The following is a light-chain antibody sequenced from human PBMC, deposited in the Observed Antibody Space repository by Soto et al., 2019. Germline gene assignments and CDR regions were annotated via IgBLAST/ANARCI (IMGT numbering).Light chain of an antibody. V-gene: IGLV2-8*01. Sequence: QSALTQPPSASGSPGQSVAISCTGTSSDVGGYNYVSWYQHHPGKAPKLIIYEVNKRPSGVPDRFSGSKSGNTASLTVSGLQAEDEADYYCSSYAGSGVFGGGTKLTVL. CDR1: SSDVGGYNY. CDR3: SSYAGSGV. CDR2: EVN. J-gene: IGLJ3*02.